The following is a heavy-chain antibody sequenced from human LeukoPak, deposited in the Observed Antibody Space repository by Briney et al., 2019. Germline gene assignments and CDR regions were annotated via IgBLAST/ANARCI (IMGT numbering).Heavy chain of an antibody. V-gene: IGHV3-30-3*01. CDR2: ISYDGSNK. J-gene: IGHJ4*02. Sequence: GGSLRLSCAASGFSFSSHAMHWVRQAPGKGLEWVTVISYDGSNKYYADSAKGRFTISRDNSKNTLYLQMNSLRAEDTAVYYCARDAYDSSGYLFDCWGQGTLVTVSS. CDR3: ARDAYDSSGYLFDC. D-gene: IGHD3-22*01. CDR1: GFSFSSHA.